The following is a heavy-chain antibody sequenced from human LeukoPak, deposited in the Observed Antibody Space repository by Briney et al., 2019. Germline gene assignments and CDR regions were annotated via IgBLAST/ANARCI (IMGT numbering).Heavy chain of an antibody. D-gene: IGHD3-10*01. Sequence: SETLSLTCTVSGGSISSSPYYWGWIRQPPGKGLEWIGSIYYSGTTHYSPSLESRVTISVDTSKNQFSLKLSSVTAADTAVYYCARTRYYYNSRSYGAPYYFDYWGQGTLVIVSS. CDR2: IYYSGTT. J-gene: IGHJ4*02. CDR1: GGSISSSPYY. V-gene: IGHV4-39*01. CDR3: ARTRYYYNSRSYGAPYYFDY.